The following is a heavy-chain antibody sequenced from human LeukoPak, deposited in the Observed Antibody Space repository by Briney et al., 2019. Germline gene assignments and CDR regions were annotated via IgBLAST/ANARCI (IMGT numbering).Heavy chain of an antibody. CDR3: AKGGIPASGAGGADFDY. J-gene: IGHJ4*02. D-gene: IGHD6-13*01. V-gene: IGHV5-51*01. CDR1: GYKFTTYW. CDR2: IYPGDSDT. Sequence: GESLKISCKCSGYKFTTYWIGWVRQMPGKGLEWMGIIYPGDSDTRYSPSFQAQVTISADKSISTAYLQWSRLKAPATAMYYCAKGGIPASGAGGADFDYWGQGTLVTVSS.